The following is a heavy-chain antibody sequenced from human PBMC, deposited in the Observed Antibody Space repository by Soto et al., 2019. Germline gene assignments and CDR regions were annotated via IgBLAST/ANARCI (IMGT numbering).Heavy chain of an antibody. Sequence: QVQLVESGGGVVQPGRSLRLSCAASGFTFSSYGMHWVRQAPGKGLEWVAVIWYDGSNKYYADSVKGRFTISRDNSKNTLYLQMNGLRAEDTAVYYCARHEGGGDYGRAFDIWGQGTMVTVSS. CDR2: IWYDGSNK. CDR1: GFTFSSYG. J-gene: IGHJ3*02. D-gene: IGHD4-17*01. CDR3: ARHEGGGDYGRAFDI. V-gene: IGHV3-33*01.